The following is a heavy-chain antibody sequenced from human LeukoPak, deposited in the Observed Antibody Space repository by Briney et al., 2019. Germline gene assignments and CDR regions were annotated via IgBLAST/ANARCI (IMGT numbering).Heavy chain of an antibody. CDR1: GYPFSSYS. J-gene: IGHJ4*02. V-gene: IGHV3-48*02. Sequence: PGGSLRLSCVASGYPFSSYSMNRIRQAPGKGLEWVSYISVSGGVRSYADSVKGRFTISRDDARNSLYLQMNSLKDEDTAVYYCARDRGYFYDQLGYWGQGTLVTVSS. CDR2: ISVSGGVR. D-gene: IGHD2/OR15-2a*01. CDR3: ARDRGYFYDQLGY.